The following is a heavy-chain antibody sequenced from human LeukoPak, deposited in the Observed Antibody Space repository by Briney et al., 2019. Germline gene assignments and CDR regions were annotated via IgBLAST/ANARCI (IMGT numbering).Heavy chain of an antibody. CDR3: ARARSGNYYGMDV. V-gene: IGHV1-3*01. D-gene: IGHD3-3*01. CDR1: GYTFTSYA. J-gene: IGHJ6*02. Sequence: ASVKVSCKASGYTFTSYAMHRVRQAPGQRLEWMGWINAGNGNTKYSQKFQGRVTITRDTSASTAYMELSSLRSEDTAVSYCARARSGNYYGMDVWGQGTTVTVSS. CDR2: INAGNGNT.